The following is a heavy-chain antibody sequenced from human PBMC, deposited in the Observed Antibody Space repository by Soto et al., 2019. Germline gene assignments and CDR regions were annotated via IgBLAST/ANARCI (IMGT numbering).Heavy chain of an antibody. V-gene: IGHV3-23*01. CDR2: ISGSGGST. D-gene: IGHD3-3*01. CDR1: GFTFSSYA. J-gene: IGHJ3*02. CDR3: AKGGPRFLEWLSNRSAFDI. Sequence: EVQLLESGGGLVQPGGSLRLSCAASGFTFSSYAMSWVRQAPGKGLEWVSAISGSGGSTYYADSVKGRFTISRDNSKNTLYLQMNSLRAEDTAVYYCAKGGPRFLEWLSNRSAFDIWGQGTMVTVSS.